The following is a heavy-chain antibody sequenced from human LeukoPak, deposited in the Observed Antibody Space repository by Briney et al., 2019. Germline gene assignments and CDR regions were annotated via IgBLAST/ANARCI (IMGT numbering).Heavy chain of an antibody. V-gene: IGHV4-31*03. Sequence: SETLSLTCTVSGGSISGGGYYWSWIRQHPGKGLEWIGYIFYSGSAYSNPSLKSRVTISIDTSKNQFSLKLSSVTAADTAVYYCARVPRATDYFDYWGQGTLVTVSS. CDR3: ARVPRATDYFDY. CDR1: GGSISGGGYY. CDR2: IFYSGSA. J-gene: IGHJ4*02. D-gene: IGHD1-26*01.